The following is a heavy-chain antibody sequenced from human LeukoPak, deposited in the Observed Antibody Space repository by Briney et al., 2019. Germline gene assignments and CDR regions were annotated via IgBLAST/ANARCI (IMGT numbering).Heavy chain of an antibody. CDR3: AREGAYGSGSYEH. J-gene: IGHJ4*02. CDR2: IYSGEST. CDR1: GSSVRGNY. V-gene: IGHV3-53*01. Sequence: PGGSLRLSCAVSGSSVRGNYMSWVRQAPGKGLQRVSTIYSGESTYYADSVKGRFTISRDHSKNTLYLQMNRLRAEDTAVYYCAREGAYGSGSYEHWGQGTLVTVAS. D-gene: IGHD3-10*01.